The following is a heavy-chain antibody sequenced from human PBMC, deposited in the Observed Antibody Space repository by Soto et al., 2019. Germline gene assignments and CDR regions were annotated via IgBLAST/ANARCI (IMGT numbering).Heavy chain of an antibody. J-gene: IGHJ4*02. Sequence: PVGSLRLSCVGSGFTFSAAAIHWVRQAPGQGLEWIGRIRSKTNNHVTAYSASVEGRFTLSRDDSRNTTYLEMQSLRVEDTAVYFCTASPYWGQGTLVTVSS. CDR3: TASPY. V-gene: IGHV3-73*01. CDR1: GFTFSAAA. CDR2: IRSKTNNHVT.